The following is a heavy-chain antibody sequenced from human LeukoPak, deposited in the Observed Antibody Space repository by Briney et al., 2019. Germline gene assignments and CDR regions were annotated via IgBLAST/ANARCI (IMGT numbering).Heavy chain of an antibody. Sequence: PSETLSLTCTVSGGSISSYYWSWIRQPPGKGLEWIGYIYYSGSTNYNPSLKSRVTISVDTSKNQFSLKLSSVTAADTAVYYCARGPESYYDFWSGYYGVDYWGQGTLVTVSS. J-gene: IGHJ4*02. V-gene: IGHV4-59*01. D-gene: IGHD3-3*01. CDR3: ARGPESYYDFWSGYYGVDY. CDR1: GGSISSYY. CDR2: IYYSGST.